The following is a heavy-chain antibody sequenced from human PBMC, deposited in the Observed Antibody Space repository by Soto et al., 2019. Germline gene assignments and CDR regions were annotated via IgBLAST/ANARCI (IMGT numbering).Heavy chain of an antibody. CDR2: ISAYKGNT. CDR3: ARVTYYDILSAQGYFDY. Sequence: QVQLVQSGAEVKKPGASVKVSCKASGYTFSSYGISWGRQAPGQGLEWMGWISAYKGNTNYAQKLTGRVTMTTDTSTSTAYMELRSLRSDDTAVYYCARVTYYDILSAQGYFDYWGQGTLVTVSS. CDR1: GYTFSSYG. J-gene: IGHJ4*02. D-gene: IGHD3-9*01. V-gene: IGHV1-18*01.